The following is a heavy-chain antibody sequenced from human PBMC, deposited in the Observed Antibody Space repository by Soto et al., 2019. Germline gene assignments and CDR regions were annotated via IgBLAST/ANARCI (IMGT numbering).Heavy chain of an antibody. J-gene: IGHJ4*02. V-gene: IGHV3-15*07. CDR2: VKSRGDGEAI. Sequence: GGSLRLSCVASGFTFKGVWMNWVRQAPGKGLEWVGRVKSRGDGEAIAYAAPVKGRFTISRDDSKDTAYLQMNSLKSEDTAVYYCTRFEEAPNDYWGQGALVTVSS. CDR1: GFTFKGVW. D-gene: IGHD3-3*01. CDR3: TRFEEAPNDY.